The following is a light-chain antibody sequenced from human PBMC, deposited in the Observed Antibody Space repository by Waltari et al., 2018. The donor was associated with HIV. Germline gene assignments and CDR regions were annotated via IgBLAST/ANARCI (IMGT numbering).Light chain of an antibody. CDR2: EVS. CDR1: SSDVGSYNL. V-gene: IGLV2-23*02. J-gene: IGLJ1*01. CDR3: CSYAGSSV. Sequence: QSALTQPASVSGSPGQSITISCTGTSSDVGSYNLVSWYQQHPGKAPKLMIYEVSKRPSGVSNRVSGSKSDNTASLTISGLQAEDEADYYCCSYAGSSVFGTGTKVTVL.